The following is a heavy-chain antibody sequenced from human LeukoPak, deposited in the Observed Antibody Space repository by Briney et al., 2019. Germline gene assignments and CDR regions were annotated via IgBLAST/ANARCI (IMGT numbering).Heavy chain of an antibody. CDR1: GGSFSGYY. CDR2: INHSGST. D-gene: IGHD3-9*01. J-gene: IGHJ5*02. CDR3: ARGWYYDISRPFDP. Sequence: SETLSLTCAVYGGSFSGYYWSWIRQPPGKGLEWIGEINHSGSTDYNPSLKSRVTISVDTSKNQFSLKLSSVTAADTAVYYCARGWYYDISRPFDPWGQGTLVTVSS. V-gene: IGHV4-34*01.